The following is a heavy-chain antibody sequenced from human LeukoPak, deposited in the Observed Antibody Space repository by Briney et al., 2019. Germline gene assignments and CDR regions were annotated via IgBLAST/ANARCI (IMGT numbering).Heavy chain of an antibody. Sequence: PGGSLRLSCAASGFTFSSYAMSWVRQAPGKGLEWVSAFSGRGGSTYSADSVKGQFTISRDNSRNTLYLQRNSRRAEDTAVYYCAEDQNVIVPAAHPVYWGARTLVTVSS. CDR3: AEDQNVIVPAAHPVY. V-gene: IGHV3-23*01. CDR1: GFTFSSYA. J-gene: IGHJ4*02. D-gene: IGHD2-2*01. CDR2: FSGRGGST.